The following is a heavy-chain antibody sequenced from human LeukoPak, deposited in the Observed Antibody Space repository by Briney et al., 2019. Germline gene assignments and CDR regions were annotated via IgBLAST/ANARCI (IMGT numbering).Heavy chain of an antibody. D-gene: IGHD4-17*01. J-gene: IGHJ6*03. CDR3: ARSYGYYYNYMDV. Sequence: SETLSLTCTVSGYSISSGYYWGWIRQPPGKGLEWIGYIYYSGSTNYNPSLKSRVTISVDTSKNQFSLKLTSVTAADTAVYYCARSYGYYYNYMDVWGKGTTVTVSS. V-gene: IGHV4-61*01. CDR2: IYYSGST. CDR1: GYSISSGYY.